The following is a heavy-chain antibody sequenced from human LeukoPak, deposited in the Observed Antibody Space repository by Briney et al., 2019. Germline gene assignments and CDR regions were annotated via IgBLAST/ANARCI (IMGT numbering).Heavy chain of an antibody. CDR1: GGSISSYY. Sequence: SETLSLICTVSGGSISSYYWSWIRQPPGKGLEWIGDIYYSGSTNYKYSLKSRVTISVDTSKNQFSLKLSSVTAADTAVYYCARGKLYFAPPMGFDYWGQGTLVTVSS. J-gene: IGHJ4*02. V-gene: IGHV4-59*01. D-gene: IGHD3-9*01. CDR3: ARGKLYFAPPMGFDY. CDR2: IYYSGST.